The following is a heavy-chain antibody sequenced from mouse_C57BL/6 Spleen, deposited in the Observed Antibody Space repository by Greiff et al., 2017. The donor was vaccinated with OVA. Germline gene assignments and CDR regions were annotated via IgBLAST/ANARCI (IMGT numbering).Heavy chain of an antibody. CDR1: GYTFTDYN. CDR3: ARSVRDYGYWYFDV. Sequence: EVQLQESGPELVKPGASVKMSCKASGYTFTDYNMHWVKQSHGKSLEWIGYINPNNGGTSYNQKFKGKATLTVNKSSSTAYMELRSLTSEDSAVYYCARSVRDYGYWYFDVWGTGTTVTVSS. V-gene: IGHV1-22*01. D-gene: IGHD2-4*01. J-gene: IGHJ1*03. CDR2: INPNNGGT.